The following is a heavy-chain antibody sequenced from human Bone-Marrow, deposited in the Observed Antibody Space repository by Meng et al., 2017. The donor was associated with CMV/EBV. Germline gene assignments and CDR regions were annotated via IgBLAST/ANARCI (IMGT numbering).Heavy chain of an antibody. CDR2: VNPNSGGT. J-gene: IGHJ4*02. Sequence: ASVKVSCKATGYTFSGHYLHWVRQAPGKGLEWMGWVNPNSGGTNYAQKFQTRVTMTRDMSISTSYMELRRLTSDDTALYFCAREFYFHGSNYYPHYFDSWGQGTLVTASS. CDR1: GYTFSGHY. V-gene: IGHV1-2*02. D-gene: IGHD2/OR15-2a*01. CDR3: AREFYFHGSNYYPHYFDS.